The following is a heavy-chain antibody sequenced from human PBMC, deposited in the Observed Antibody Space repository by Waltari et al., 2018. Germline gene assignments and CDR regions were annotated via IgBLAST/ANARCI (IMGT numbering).Heavy chain of an antibody. CDR3: ARQYSYGSSGFDY. D-gene: IGHD5-18*01. V-gene: IGHV4-39*01. CDR1: GGSISSSSYY. CDR2: IYYSGST. Sequence: QLQLQESGPGLVKPSETLSLTCTVSGGSISSSSYYWGWIRQPPGKGLEWIGSIYYSGSTSYNPSLKSRVTISVDTSKNQFSLKLSSVTAADTAVYYCARQYSYGSSGFDYWGQGTLVTVSS. J-gene: IGHJ4*02.